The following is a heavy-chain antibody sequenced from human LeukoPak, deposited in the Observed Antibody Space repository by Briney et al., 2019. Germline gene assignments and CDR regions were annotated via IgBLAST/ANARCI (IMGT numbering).Heavy chain of an antibody. J-gene: IGHJ4*02. CDR3: ACTSGYSGLGGC. Sequence: SETLSLTCTVSGGSISSTTYYWGWVRQPPGKGLEWIGSIYYSGSTYYNPSLKSRVTISVDTSKNQFSLQLSSVTAADTAVYYCACTSGYSGLGGCWGQGTLVTVSS. D-gene: IGHD5-12*01. CDR1: GGSISSTTYY. CDR2: IYYSGST. V-gene: IGHV4-39*01.